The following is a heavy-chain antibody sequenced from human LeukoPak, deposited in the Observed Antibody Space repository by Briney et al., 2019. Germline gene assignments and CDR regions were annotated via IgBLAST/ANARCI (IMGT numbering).Heavy chain of an antibody. J-gene: IGHJ5*02. CDR2: INYSGST. Sequence: SETLSLTCTVSGGSISTYYWSWLRQPPGKGLEWIGYINYSGSTKYNPSLTSRVTISVDKSKNQFSLKVNSVTAADTAVYYCARASPYDNWSGYWFDPWGQGTLVTVSS. CDR1: GGSISTYY. D-gene: IGHD3-3*01. CDR3: ARASPYDNWSGYWFDP. V-gene: IGHV4-59*01.